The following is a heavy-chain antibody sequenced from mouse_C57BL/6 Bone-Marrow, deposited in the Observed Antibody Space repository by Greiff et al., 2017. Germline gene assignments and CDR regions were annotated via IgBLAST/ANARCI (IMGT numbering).Heavy chain of an antibody. D-gene: IGHD1-1*01. J-gene: IGHJ2*01. CDR2: IHPNSGST. V-gene: IGHV1-64*01. CDR1: GYTFTSYW. Sequence: QVQLQQPGAELVKPGASVTLSCKASGYTFTSYWMHWVKQRPGQGLEWIGMIHPNSGSTNYNEKFKSKATLTVDKSSSTAYMQLSSLTSEDSAVXYRSRRGYYGSHDDWGQGTTLTVSS. CDR3: SRRGYYGSHDD.